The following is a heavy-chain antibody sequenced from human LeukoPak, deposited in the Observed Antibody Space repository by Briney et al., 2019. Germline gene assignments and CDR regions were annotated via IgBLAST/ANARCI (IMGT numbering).Heavy chain of an antibody. Sequence: PGGSLRLSCAASGFTFSSYAMHWVRQAPGKGLEWVAVISYDGSNKYYADSVKGRFTISRDNSKNTLYLQMNSLRAEDTAVYYCARDGYNLYGMDVWGQGTTVTVSS. CDR3: ARDGYNLYGMDV. J-gene: IGHJ6*02. V-gene: IGHV3-30*04. CDR2: ISYDGSNK. D-gene: IGHD5-24*01. CDR1: GFTFSSYA.